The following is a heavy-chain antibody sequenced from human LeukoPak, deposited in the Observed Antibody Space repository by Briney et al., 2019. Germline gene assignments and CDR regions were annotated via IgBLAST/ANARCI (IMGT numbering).Heavy chain of an antibody. D-gene: IGHD3-16*02. CDR1: GFTFSSYA. Sequence: GGSLRPSCAASGFTFSSYAMHWVRQAPGKGLEWVAVISYDGSNKYYADSVKGRFTISRDNSKNTLYLQMNSLRAEDTAVYYCAKGSFPSYWGQGTLVTVSS. V-gene: IGHV3-30-3*01. J-gene: IGHJ4*02. CDR2: ISYDGSNK. CDR3: AKGSFPSY.